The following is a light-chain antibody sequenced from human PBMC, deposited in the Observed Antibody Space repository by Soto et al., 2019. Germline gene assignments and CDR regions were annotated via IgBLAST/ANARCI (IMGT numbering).Light chain of an antibody. CDR1: QSVSSY. J-gene: IGKJ2*01. CDR3: QQRSNWPPYT. V-gene: IGKV3-11*01. Sequence: EIVLTQSPATLSLSPGERATLSCRASQSVSSYLAWYQQKPGQAPRLLIYDASNRATGIPDRFSGSGSGTDFPLTISRLEPEDFAVYYCQQRSNWPPYTFGQGTKLEIK. CDR2: DAS.